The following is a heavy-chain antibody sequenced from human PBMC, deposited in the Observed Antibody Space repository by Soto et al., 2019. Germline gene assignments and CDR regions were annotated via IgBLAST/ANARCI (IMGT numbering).Heavy chain of an antibody. D-gene: IGHD4-17*01. Sequence: GGSQRLSCAASGFTFSGYAMTWVRQAPGKGLEYVSSITGSGAGTFYADSVKGRFTISRDNSKNTLYLQLSSLRAEDTAIYFCAKAPNGDYVGAFESWGQGSLVTVSS. CDR3: AKAPNGDYVGAFES. CDR1: GFTFSGYA. CDR2: ITGSGAGT. V-gene: IGHV3-23*01. J-gene: IGHJ4*02.